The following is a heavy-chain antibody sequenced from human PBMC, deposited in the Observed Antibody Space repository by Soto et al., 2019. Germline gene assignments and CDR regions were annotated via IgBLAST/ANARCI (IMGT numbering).Heavy chain of an antibody. V-gene: IGHV1-46*01. CDR2: INPSGGST. J-gene: IGHJ6*02. D-gene: IGHD6-6*01. Sequence: ASVKVSCKASGYTFTIYYMHWVRQAPGQGLEWMGIINPSGGSTSYAQKFQGRVTMTRDTSTSTVYMELSSLRSEDTAVYYCARSIAARGYYYYGMDVWGQGTTVTVSS. CDR1: GYTFTIYY. CDR3: ARSIAARGYYYYGMDV.